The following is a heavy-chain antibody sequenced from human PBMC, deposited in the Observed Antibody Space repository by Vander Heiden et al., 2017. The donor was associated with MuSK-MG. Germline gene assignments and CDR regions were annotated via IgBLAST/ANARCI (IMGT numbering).Heavy chain of an antibody. D-gene: IGHD3-16*02. CDR1: GFTFSSYA. V-gene: IGHV3-23*01. CDR3: AKDRSTYRGAGTAVFES. Sequence: EVQLLESGGGLVQPGGSLRLSCAASGFTFSSYAMSWFRQAPGKGLEWVSTISGNADRTYYADPVKGRFTISRDYSENTLFLQIYSLRAEDTAVYYCAKDRSTYRGAGTAVFESWGQGTLVTVSS. J-gene: IGHJ4*02. CDR2: ISGNADRT.